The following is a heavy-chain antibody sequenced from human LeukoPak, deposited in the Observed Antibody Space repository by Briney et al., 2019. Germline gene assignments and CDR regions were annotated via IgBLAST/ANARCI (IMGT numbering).Heavy chain of an antibody. Sequence: PGGSLRLSCAASGFTFSIYWMSWVRQVPGKGRACVTYMNQDGAKKSYVDSVKGRFTISRDNAKSSLSLQMNSLRAEDTAVYYCARGTNNDYWGQGTLVTVSS. CDR1: GFTFSIYW. CDR2: MNQDGAKK. V-gene: IGHV3-7*01. J-gene: IGHJ4*02. CDR3: ARGTNNDY.